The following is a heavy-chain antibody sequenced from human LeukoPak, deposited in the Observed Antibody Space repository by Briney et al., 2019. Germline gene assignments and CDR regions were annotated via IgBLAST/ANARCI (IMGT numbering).Heavy chain of an antibody. D-gene: IGHD3-3*01. CDR2: IKQDGSEK. J-gene: IGHJ4*02. CDR1: GFTFSSYW. CDR3: ARDQQVLRFLEWLLYTDY. V-gene: IGHV3-7*01. Sequence: PGGSLRLSCAASGFTFSSYWMSWVRQAPGKGLEWVANIKQDGSEKYYVDSVKGRFTISRDNAKNSLYLQMDSLRAEDTAVYYCARDQQVLRFLEWLLYTDYWGQGTLVTVSP.